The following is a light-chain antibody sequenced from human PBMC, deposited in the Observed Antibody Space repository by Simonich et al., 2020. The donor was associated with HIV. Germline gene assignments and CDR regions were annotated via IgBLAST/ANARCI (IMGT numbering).Light chain of an antibody. Sequence: EIVLTQSPGTLSLSPVARATLSCRARQSVSISYLAWYQQNPGLAPKLLIYDASSTATGIPDRFSGSGSGTDFTLTISRLEPEDFAVYYCQQYGSSPFTFGPGTKVDIK. J-gene: IGKJ3*01. V-gene: IGKV3D-20*01. CDR3: QQYGSSPFT. CDR2: DAS. CDR1: QSVSISY.